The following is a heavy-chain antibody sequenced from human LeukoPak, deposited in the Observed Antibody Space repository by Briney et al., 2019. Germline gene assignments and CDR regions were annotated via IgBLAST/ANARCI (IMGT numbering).Heavy chain of an antibody. D-gene: IGHD2-8*01. CDR3: ARGRSGIVLMVYEDAFDI. Sequence: PSETLSLTCAVYGGSFSGYYWSWIRQPPGKGLEWIGEINHSGSTNYNPSLKSRVTISVDTSKNQFSLKLSSVTAADTAVYYCARGRSGIVLMVYEDAFDIWGQGTMVTVSS. V-gene: IGHV4-34*01. CDR2: INHSGST. CDR1: GGSFSGYY. J-gene: IGHJ3*02.